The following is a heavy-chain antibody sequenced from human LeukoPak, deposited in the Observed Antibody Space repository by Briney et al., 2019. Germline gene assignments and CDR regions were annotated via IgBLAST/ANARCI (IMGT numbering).Heavy chain of an antibody. J-gene: IGHJ4*02. CDR1: GFTFSGSA. V-gene: IGHV3-73*01. D-gene: IGHD3-9*01. CDR2: IRSKANSYAT. CDR3: TREDILTGSPFDY. Sequence: GGSLRPSCAASGFTFSGSAMHWVRQASGKGLEWVGRIRSKANSYATAYAASVKGRFTISRDDSKNTAYLQMNSLKTEDTAVYYCTREDILTGSPFDYWGQGTLVTVSS.